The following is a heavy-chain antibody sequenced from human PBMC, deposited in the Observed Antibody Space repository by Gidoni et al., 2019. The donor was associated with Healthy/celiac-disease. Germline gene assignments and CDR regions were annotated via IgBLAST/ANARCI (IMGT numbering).Heavy chain of an antibody. D-gene: IGHD1-26*01. Sequence: SPSFQGHVTISADKSISTAYLQWSSLKASDTAMYYCASGSGWFDPWGQGTLVTVSS. J-gene: IGHJ5*02. V-gene: IGHV5-10-1*01. CDR3: ASGSGWFDP.